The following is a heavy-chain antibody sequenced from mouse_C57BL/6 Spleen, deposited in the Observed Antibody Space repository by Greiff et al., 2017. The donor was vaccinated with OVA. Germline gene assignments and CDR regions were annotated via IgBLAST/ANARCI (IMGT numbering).Heavy chain of an antibody. CDR1: GYTFTDYY. D-gene: IGHD1-1*01. V-gene: IGHV1-75*01. CDR2: IFPGSGST. CDR3: ASENTSVAERYAMDY. Sequence: QVQLKESGPELVKPGASVKISCKASGYTFTDYYINWVKQRPGKGLEWIGWIFPGSGSTYYNEKFKGKAILTVDKSYSTAYMLLSSLTSEDSAVYDCASENTSVAERYAMDYWGQGTSVTVSS. J-gene: IGHJ4*01.